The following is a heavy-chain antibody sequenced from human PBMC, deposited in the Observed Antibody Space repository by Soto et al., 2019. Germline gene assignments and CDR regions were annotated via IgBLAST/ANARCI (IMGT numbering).Heavy chain of an antibody. J-gene: IGHJ6*02. D-gene: IGHD2-2*01. CDR3: ARHDCISSSCYYYYYYSMDV. V-gene: IGHV1-69*12. CDR2: SIPIFDTA. CDR1: GGTFSSYA. Sequence: QVQLVQSGAEVKKPGSSVKFSCKTSGGTFSSYAISWVRQAPGQGLEWMGGSIPIFDTANYAKKFQCRVIITAEESTSTAYMELSSLRSEDTAVYYCARHDCISSSCYYYYYYSMDVWGQGTTVTVSS.